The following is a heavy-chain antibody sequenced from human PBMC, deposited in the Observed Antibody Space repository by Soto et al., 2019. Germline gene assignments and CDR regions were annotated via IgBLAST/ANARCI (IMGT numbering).Heavy chain of an antibody. CDR2: IIPIFGTA. V-gene: IGHV1-69*12. Sequence: QVQLVQSGAEVKKPGSSVKVSCKASGGTFSSYAISWVRQAPGQGLEWMGGIIPIFGTANYAQKFQGRVTITADESTSAAYLELRSLRAEDTAVYYCAREPYSSGNWFDPWGQGTLVTVSS. J-gene: IGHJ5*02. CDR1: GGTFSSYA. D-gene: IGHD6-19*01. CDR3: AREPYSSGNWFDP.